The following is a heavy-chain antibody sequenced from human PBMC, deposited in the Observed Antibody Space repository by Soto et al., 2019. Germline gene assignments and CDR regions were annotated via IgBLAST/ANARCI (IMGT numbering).Heavy chain of an antibody. J-gene: IGHJ6*02. Sequence: QVQLQESGPGLVKPSGTLSLTCAVSGGSISSSNWWSWVRQPPGKGLEWIGEIDHSGSNNNNPSLKSRVPISLDKSKTQFSLKLSSVTAADTAVYYCARAIQVYYYYGMDVWGQGTTVTVSS. V-gene: IGHV4-4*02. CDR1: GGSISSSNW. D-gene: IGHD5-18*01. CDR2: IDHSGSN. CDR3: ARAIQVYYYYGMDV.